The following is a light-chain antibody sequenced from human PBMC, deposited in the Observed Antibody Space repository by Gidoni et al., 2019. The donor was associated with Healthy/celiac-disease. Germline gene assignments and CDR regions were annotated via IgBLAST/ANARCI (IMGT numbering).Light chain of an antibody. J-gene: IGKJ2*01. CDR2: AAS. CDR1: QNISSY. V-gene: IGKV1-39*01. Sequence: DIQMTQSPSSLSASVGDRVTITCRASQNISSYLNWYQQKPGKAPKLLIYAASNLQSGVPSRFSGSGSGTDFTLTISSLQPEDIATYYCQQSYSTLYTFGQGTKLEIK. CDR3: QQSYSTLYT.